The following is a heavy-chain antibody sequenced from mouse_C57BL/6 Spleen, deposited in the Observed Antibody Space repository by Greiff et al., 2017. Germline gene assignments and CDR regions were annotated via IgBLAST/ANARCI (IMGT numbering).Heavy chain of an antibody. CDR3: ARHEDEVIYYGYPWFAD. V-gene: IGHV1-62-2*01. J-gene: IGHJ3*01. CDR1: GYTFTEYT. Sequence: QVQLQQSGAELVKPGASVKLSCKASGYTFTEYTIHWVKQRSGQGLEWIGWFYPGSGSIKYNEKFKDKATLTADKSSSTVYMELSRLTSEDSAVYFCARHEDEVIYYGYPWFADWGQGTLVTVSA. D-gene: IGHD2-2*01. CDR2: FYPGSGSI.